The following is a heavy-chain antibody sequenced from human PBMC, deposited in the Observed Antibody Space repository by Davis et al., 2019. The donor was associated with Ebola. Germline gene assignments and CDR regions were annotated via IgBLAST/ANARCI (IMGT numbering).Heavy chain of an antibody. D-gene: IGHD3-3*02. Sequence: ASVKVSCKASGYTFTSYDINWVRQATGQGLEWMGWINPHNGNTNYAQNVQGRVTMTTDTSTSTAYMEVGSLRSDDTAVYYCARAHFPTTSDHWGQGTLVTVSS. J-gene: IGHJ4*02. CDR2: INPHNGNT. V-gene: IGHV1-18*01. CDR3: ARAHFPTTSDH. CDR1: GYTFTSYD.